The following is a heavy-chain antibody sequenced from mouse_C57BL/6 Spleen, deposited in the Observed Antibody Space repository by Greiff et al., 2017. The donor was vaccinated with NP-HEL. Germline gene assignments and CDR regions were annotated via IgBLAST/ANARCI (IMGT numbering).Heavy chain of an antibody. Sequence: VQLQQSGPVLVKPGASVKMSCKASGYTFTDYYMNWVKQSHGKSLEWIGVINPYNGGTSYNQKFKGKATLTVDKSSSTAYMELNSLTSEDSAVYYCARSHYYGSSYGVAMDYWGQGTSVTVSS. CDR1: GYTFTDYY. V-gene: IGHV1-19*01. CDR2: INPYNGGT. D-gene: IGHD1-1*01. J-gene: IGHJ4*01. CDR3: ARSHYYGSSYGVAMDY.